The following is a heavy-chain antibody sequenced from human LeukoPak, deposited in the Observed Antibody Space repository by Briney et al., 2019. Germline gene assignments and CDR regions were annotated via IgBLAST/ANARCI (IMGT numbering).Heavy chain of an antibody. CDR3: ARGLSCTNGVCDLDY. V-gene: IGHV3-21*01. CDR2: ISSSSYI. D-gene: IGHD2-8*01. CDR1: GFTFSSYA. Sequence: GGSLRLSCAASGFTFSSYAMSWVRQAPGKGLEWVSSISSSSYIYYADSVKGRFTISRDNAKNSLYLQMNSLRAEDTAVYYCARGLSCTNGVCDLDYWGQGTLVTVSS. J-gene: IGHJ4*02.